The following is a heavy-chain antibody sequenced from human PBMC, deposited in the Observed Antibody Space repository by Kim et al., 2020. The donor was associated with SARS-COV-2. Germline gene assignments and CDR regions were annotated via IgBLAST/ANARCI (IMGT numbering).Heavy chain of an antibody. V-gene: IGHV1-8*01. D-gene: IGHD1-1*01. CDR3: ARGELDY. J-gene: IGHJ4*02. CDR2: NSGNT. Sequence: NSGNTGYAQKFQGRVTMTRNTSISTAYMELSSLRSEDTAVYYCARGELDYWGQGTLVTVSS.